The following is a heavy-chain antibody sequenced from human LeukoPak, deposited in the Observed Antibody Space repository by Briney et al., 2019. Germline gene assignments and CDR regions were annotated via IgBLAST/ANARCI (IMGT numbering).Heavy chain of an antibody. V-gene: IGHV3-21*01. CDR3: ARGEAVADPIDY. D-gene: IGHD6-19*01. CDR2: ISSSSSYI. J-gene: IGHJ4*02. Sequence: GGSLRLSCAASGFTFSSYSMNWVRQAPGKGLEWVSSISSSSSYIYYADSVKGRFTISRDNAKNSLYLQMNSLRAEDTAVYYCARGEAVADPIDYWGQGTLVTVSS. CDR1: GFTFSSYS.